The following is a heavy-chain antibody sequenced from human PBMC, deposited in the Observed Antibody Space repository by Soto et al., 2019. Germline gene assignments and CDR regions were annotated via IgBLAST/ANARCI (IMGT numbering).Heavy chain of an antibody. CDR1: GFTVSSANY. Sequence: EVQVVESGGGLIQPGGSLRLSCVVSGFTVSSANYMSWVRQAPGKGLEWVSVIYSGGTTFYADSVKGRFTISRDNSKNTLYLQMNSLRAEDTVVYYCHGYGYWGQGTLVTVSS. V-gene: IGHV3-53*01. CDR2: IYSGGTT. CDR3: HGYGY. J-gene: IGHJ4*02. D-gene: IGHD5-12*01.